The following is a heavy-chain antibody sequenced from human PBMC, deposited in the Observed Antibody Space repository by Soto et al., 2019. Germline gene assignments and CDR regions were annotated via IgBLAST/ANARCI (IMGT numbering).Heavy chain of an antibody. CDR1: GSTFSSYA. D-gene: IGHD3-22*01. Sequence: GGSLRLSCAASGSTFSSYAMSWVRQSPGKGLEWVSAISGSGGSTYYADSVKGRFTISRDNSKNTLYLQMNSLRAEDTAVYYCAKDFPAYYYDSSGLNWGQGTLVTVSS. CDR3: AKDFPAYYYDSSGLN. V-gene: IGHV3-23*01. CDR2: ISGSGGST. J-gene: IGHJ4*02.